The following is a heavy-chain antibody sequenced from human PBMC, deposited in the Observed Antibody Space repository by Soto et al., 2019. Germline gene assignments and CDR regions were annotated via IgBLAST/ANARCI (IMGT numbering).Heavy chain of an antibody. J-gene: IGHJ6*02. CDR2: ISGSGGST. V-gene: IGHV3-23*01. CDR1: GFTFSDYA. CDR3: AKDHGMDV. Sequence: EVLVLESGGGLAQPGGSLRLSCVASGFTFSDYAMAWVRQSPGKGLEWVSSISGSGGSTYYADSVKGRFTISRDNSKNTVFLQMNSLRAEDTAVYYCAKDHGMDVWGQGATVTVSS.